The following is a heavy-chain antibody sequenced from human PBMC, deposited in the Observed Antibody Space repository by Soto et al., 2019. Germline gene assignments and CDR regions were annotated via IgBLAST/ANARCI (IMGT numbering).Heavy chain of an antibody. D-gene: IGHD2-2*03. CDR2: LLYDGSNE. J-gene: IGHJ4*02. CDR3: VRDGPRSFVYGYGDY. V-gene: IGHV3-30*04. Sequence: QVQLVESGGGVVQPGKSLRLSCAASGFTFSNFLMHWVRQAPGKGLEWVASLLYDGSNENYADSVKGRFTISRDNSKSTLYLHMDSLRTEDTALYYCVRDGPRSFVYGYGDYWGQGALVTVSS. CDR1: GFTFSNFL.